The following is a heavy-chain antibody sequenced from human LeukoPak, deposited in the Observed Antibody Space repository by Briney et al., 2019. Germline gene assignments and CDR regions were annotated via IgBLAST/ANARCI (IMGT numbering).Heavy chain of an antibody. CDR2: IFGSGGSA. CDR3: TKTTTGYSSGQYPGWPADH. Sequence: GGSLRLSCTASGFTFNNYAMYWVRQAPRKGLEWVAGIFGSGGSAHYADSVKGRFTISRDNSKNTVCLRMDSLRGEDTALYYCTKTTTGYSSGQYPGWPADHWGQGALVTVSS. V-gene: IGHV3-23*01. D-gene: IGHD3-22*01. J-gene: IGHJ4*02. CDR1: GFTFNNYA.